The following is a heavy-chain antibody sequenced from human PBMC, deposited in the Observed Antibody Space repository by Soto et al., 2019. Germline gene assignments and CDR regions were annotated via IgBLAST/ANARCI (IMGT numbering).Heavy chain of an antibody. V-gene: IGHV3-13*01. D-gene: IGHD1-7*01. J-gene: IGHJ6*02. CDR2: IGTAGDT. CDR3: ARGELPFYYYGMDV. CDR1: GITFGSYD. Sequence: PGGSLRLSCVASGITFGSYDFHWVRQGRGKGLEWVSTIGTAGDTFYSASVRGRFTVSREDAKNSLYPQMNSLRAGDTAVYFCARGELPFYYYGMDVWGQGTTVTV.